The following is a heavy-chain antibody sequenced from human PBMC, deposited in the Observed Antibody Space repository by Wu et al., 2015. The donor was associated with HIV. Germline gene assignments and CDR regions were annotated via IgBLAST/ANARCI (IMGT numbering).Heavy chain of an antibody. J-gene: IGHJ6*03. CDR2: INLNSGNT. CDR1: RFTTDD. V-gene: IGHV1-8*03. D-gene: IGHD1-14*01. Sequence: QVQLVQSGAEVKKPGASVKVSCKASRFTTDDINWLRQATGQGLEWMGWINLNSGNTGYAQKFQGRVTISKNTSIITAYVELSSLRSEDTAIYYCARGGIISGNQLLTTSYYMDVWGKGTMVHRLL. CDR3: ARGGIISGNQLLTTSYYMDV.